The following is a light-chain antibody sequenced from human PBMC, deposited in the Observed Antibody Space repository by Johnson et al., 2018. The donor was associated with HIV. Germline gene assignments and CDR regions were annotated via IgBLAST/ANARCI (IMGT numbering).Light chain of an antibody. Sequence: QSVLTQPPSVSAAPGQKDTISCSGSSSNIGNNYVSWYQQLPGTAPKLLIYENNKRPSGIPDRFSGSKSGTSATLGITGLQTGDEADYYCGTWDTSLSAGGVFGTGTKVTVL. CDR3: GTWDTSLSAGGV. J-gene: IGLJ1*01. CDR1: SSNIGNNY. CDR2: ENN. V-gene: IGLV1-51*02.